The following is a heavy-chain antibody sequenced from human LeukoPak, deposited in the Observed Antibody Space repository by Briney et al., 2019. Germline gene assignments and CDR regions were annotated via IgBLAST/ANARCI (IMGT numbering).Heavy chain of an antibody. CDR1: GFTFTTYA. CDR3: AKLAAPYSISPPYFQH. CDR2: ISGSSVST. Sequence: PGRSLRLSCAASGFTFTTYAMSWVRQAAGNERECVSAISGSSVSTYYADSVKGRFTISKDNSKTTLYLQMHSLRAEDTAVYYCAKLAAPYSISPPYFQHWGQGTLVTVSS. J-gene: IGHJ1*01. D-gene: IGHD6-13*01. V-gene: IGHV3-23*01.